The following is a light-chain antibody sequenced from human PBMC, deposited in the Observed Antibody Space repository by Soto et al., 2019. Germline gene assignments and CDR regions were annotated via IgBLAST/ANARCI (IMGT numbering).Light chain of an antibody. CDR3: SSYSGRNDLV. J-gene: IGLJ3*02. Sequence: QSALTQPPSASGSPGQSVTISCTGTSSDVGNYNYVSWYQQHPGKAPKLMIFEVSQRPSGVPHRFSGSKSGNTASLTVSGLQPEDEADYYCSSYSGRNDLVFGGGTKLTVL. CDR2: EVS. CDR1: SSDVGNYNY. V-gene: IGLV2-8*01.